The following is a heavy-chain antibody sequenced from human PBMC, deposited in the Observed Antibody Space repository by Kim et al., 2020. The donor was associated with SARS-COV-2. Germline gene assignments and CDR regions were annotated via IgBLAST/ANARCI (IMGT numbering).Heavy chain of an antibody. CDR1: GFTFTGYA. CDR3: MKGGWGWIWDH. CDR2: IYGSDGTT. Sequence: GGSLRLSCTTSGFTFTGYAMSWVRQAPGKGLEWVSSIYGSDGTTYYVDSGKGRFTISRDNSKNTLYLQMSNLRADAAAVYYCMKGGWGWIWDHWGQGAL. J-gene: IGHJ4*02. D-gene: IGHD2-2*03. V-gene: IGHV3-23*01.